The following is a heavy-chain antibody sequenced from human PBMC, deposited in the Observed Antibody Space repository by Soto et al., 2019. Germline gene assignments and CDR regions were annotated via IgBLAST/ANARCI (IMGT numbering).Heavy chain of an antibody. CDR1: GFTFDDYT. J-gene: IGHJ4*02. CDR3: AKDAPYYYDSSGYYGPFDY. Sequence: GGSLRLSCAASGFTFDDYTMHWVRQAPGKGLEWVSLISWDGYSTYYADSVKGRFTISRDNAKNTLYLQMNSLRAEDTAMYYCAKDAPYYYDSSGYYGPFDYWGQGTLVTVSS. D-gene: IGHD3-22*01. CDR2: ISWDGYST. V-gene: IGHV3-43*01.